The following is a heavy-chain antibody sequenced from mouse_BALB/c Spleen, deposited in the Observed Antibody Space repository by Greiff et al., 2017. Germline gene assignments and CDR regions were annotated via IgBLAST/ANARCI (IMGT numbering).Heavy chain of an antibody. CDR3: ARADYFDY. Sequence: VQLKESGAELVRPGALVKLSCKASGFNIKDYYMHWVKQRPEQGLEWIGWIDPENGNTIYDPKFQGKASITADTSSNTAYLQLSILTSEDTAVYYCARADYFDYWGQGTTLTVSS. V-gene: IGHV14-1*02. CDR2: IDPENGNT. CDR1: GFNIKDYY. J-gene: IGHJ2*01.